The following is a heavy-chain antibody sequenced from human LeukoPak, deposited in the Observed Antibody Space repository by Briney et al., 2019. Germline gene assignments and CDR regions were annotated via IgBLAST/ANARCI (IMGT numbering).Heavy chain of an antibody. D-gene: IGHD1-26*01. CDR3: TMIEWERWRG. J-gene: IGHJ4*02. Sequence: GGSLRLSCAATGFTFSSYWMIWVRQAPGKALEWGANIKQDGSEKYYVDSVKGRFTIYRDNAKNSLYLQMNSLRAEDTAVYYCTMIEWERWRGWGQGTLVTVSS. CDR1: GFTFSSYW. CDR2: IKQDGSEK. V-gene: IGHV3-7*01.